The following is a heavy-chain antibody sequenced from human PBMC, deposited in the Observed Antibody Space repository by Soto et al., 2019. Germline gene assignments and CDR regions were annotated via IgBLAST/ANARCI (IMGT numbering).Heavy chain of an antibody. CDR1: GYTFTGYY. V-gene: IGHV1-2*04. CDR2: INPNSGGT. Sequence: VASVKVSCKASGYTFTGYYMHWVRQAPGQGLEWMGWINPNSGGTNYAQKFQGWVTMTRDTSISTAYMELSRLRSDDTAVYYCAVTVVPAASSYYGMDVWGQGTTVTVSS. J-gene: IGHJ6*02. CDR3: AVTVVPAASSYYGMDV. D-gene: IGHD2-2*01.